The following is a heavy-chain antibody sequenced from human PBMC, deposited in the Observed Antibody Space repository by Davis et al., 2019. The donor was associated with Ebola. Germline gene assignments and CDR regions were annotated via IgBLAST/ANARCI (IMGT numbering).Heavy chain of an antibody. D-gene: IGHD3/OR15-3a*01. CDR2: MNPNSGNT. CDR3: ARGTRTLDI. V-gene: IGHV1-8*02. J-gene: IGHJ3*02. Sequence: ASVKVSCKASGGTFSSYAISWVRQAPGQGLEWMGWMNPNSGNTGFAQNFQARVSMTRNTSISTAYMELSSLRSEDTAVYYCARGTRTLDIWGQGTTVTVSS. CDR1: GGTFSSYA.